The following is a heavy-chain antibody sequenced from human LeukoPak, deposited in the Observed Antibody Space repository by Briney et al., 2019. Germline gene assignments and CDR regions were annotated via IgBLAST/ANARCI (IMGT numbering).Heavy chain of an antibody. Sequence: ASVKVSCKASGYTFTGYYMHWVRQAPGQGLVWMGWINPNSGGTNYAQKFQGRVTMTRDTSISTAYMELSRLRSDDTAVYYCARELWFGELSDYWGQGTLVTVSS. D-gene: IGHD3-10*01. V-gene: IGHV1-2*02. CDR1: GYTFTGYY. CDR2: INPNSGGT. J-gene: IGHJ4*02. CDR3: ARELWFGELSDY.